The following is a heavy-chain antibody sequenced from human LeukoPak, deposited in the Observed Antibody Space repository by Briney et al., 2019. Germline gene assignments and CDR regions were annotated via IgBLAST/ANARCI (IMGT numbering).Heavy chain of an antibody. CDR3: ARASTEYYDFWSGYYHPSSYFDY. Sequence: ASVKVSCKASGGTFSSYAISWVRQAPGQGLEWMGGIIPIFGTANYAQKFQGRVTITADESTSTPYMELSSLRSEDTAVYYCARASTEYYDFWSGYYHPSSYFDYWGQGTLVTVSS. CDR1: GGTFSSYA. CDR2: IIPIFGTA. J-gene: IGHJ4*02. V-gene: IGHV1-69*13. D-gene: IGHD3-3*01.